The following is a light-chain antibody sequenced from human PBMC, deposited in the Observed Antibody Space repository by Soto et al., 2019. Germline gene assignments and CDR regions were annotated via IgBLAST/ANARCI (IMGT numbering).Light chain of an antibody. CDR1: QSISKW. V-gene: IGKV1-5*01. CDR2: DVS. CDR3: QQYSSHAS. J-gene: IGKJ1*01. Sequence: DIQMTQSPSTLSASLGDRVTITCRASQSISKWLAWYQQQPGKAPKLLMSDVSNLKRGRPSRFSGSGPGTELTHIIRRLETDDLATYYFQQYSSHASFGQGTNVE.